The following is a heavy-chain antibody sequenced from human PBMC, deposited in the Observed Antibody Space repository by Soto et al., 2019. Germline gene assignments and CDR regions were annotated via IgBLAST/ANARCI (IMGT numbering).Heavy chain of an antibody. CDR1: GYTFTSYA. CDR2: INAGNGNT. CDR3: ARGARASLFVVPAARLWFDP. J-gene: IGHJ5*02. D-gene: IGHD2-2*01. Sequence: QVQLVQSGAEVKKPGASVKVSCKASGYTFTSYAMHLVRQAPGQRLEWMGWINAGNGNTKYSQKFQGRVTITRDTAASTAYRELSSLRSEDTAVYYCARGARASLFVVPAARLWFDPWGRGGLVTVFS. V-gene: IGHV1-3*01.